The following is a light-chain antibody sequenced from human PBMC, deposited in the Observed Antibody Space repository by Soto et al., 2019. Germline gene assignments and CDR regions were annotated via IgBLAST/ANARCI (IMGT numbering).Light chain of an antibody. CDR1: SSDVGAYSY. CDR2: DVS. CDR3: SSYTSSTTYV. Sequence: QSVLAQPASVSGSPGQSITISCTGTSSDVGAYSYVSWYQQHPGKAPKLIIYDVSDRASGISNRFSGSKSDNTASLTISGLQAEDEAEYYFSSYTSSTTYVFGTGTKVTAL. V-gene: IGLV2-14*03. J-gene: IGLJ1*01.